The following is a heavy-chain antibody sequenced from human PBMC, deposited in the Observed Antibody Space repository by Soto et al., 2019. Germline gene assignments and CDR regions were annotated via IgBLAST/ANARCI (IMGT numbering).Heavy chain of an antibody. J-gene: IGHJ4*02. CDR1: CFTXSSHA. D-gene: IGHD6-19*01. V-gene: IGHV3-23*01. Sequence: GGSLRLSCAASCFTXSSHAMSWVLQAPGKGLEWVSAISGSGGSTYYADSVKGRFTISRDNSKNTLYLQMNSLRAEDTAVYYCAKLAWYSSGWLDFDYWGQGTLVTVSS. CDR2: ISGSGGST. CDR3: AKLAWYSSGWLDFDY.